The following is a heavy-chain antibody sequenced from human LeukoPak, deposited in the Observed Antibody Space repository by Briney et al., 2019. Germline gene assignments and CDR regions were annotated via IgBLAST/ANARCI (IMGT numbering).Heavy chain of an antibody. J-gene: IGHJ4*02. V-gene: IGHV3-7*01. CDR3: ARAQSSGLDN. Sequence: GGSLRLSCAASGFTFSIYWMTWVRQAPGKGLEWVANIKEDGSEKHYVDSVKARFSISRDNARNSLHLQMNSPRVEDTAVYYCARAQSSGLDNWGQGTLVTVSS. CDR2: IKEDGSEK. CDR1: GFTFSIYW. D-gene: IGHD6-25*01.